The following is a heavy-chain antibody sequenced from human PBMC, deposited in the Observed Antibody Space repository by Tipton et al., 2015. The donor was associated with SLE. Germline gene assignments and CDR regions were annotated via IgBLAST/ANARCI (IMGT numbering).Heavy chain of an antibody. CDR3: ARDESDDSSGYYYGAYRY. J-gene: IGHJ4*02. D-gene: IGHD3-22*01. Sequence: TLSLTCTVSGGSISSYYWSWIRQPPGKGLEWIAYIYYSGSTNYNPSLKSRVTISLDTSKNQFSLKLTSVTAADTAVYYCARDESDDSSGYYYGAYRYWGQGTLVTVSS. CDR2: IYYSGST. V-gene: IGHV4-59*01. CDR1: GGSISSYY.